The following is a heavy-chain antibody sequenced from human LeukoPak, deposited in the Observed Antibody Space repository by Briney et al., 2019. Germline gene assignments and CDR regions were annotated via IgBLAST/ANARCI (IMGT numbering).Heavy chain of an antibody. D-gene: IGHD3-3*01. Sequence: SETLSLTCTVSGGSISSYYWSWIRQPPGKGLEWIGYIYYSGSTNYNHSLKSRVTITVYTSNNQFSLKLRTDTVAVAAMYYCARDSLTIHAFDIWGQGTMVTVSS. CDR1: GGSISSYY. V-gene: IGHV4-59*01. J-gene: IGHJ3*02. CDR3: ARDSLTIHAFDI. CDR2: IYYSGST.